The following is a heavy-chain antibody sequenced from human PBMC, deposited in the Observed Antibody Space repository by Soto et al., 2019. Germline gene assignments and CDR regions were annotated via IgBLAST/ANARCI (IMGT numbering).Heavy chain of an antibody. J-gene: IGHJ6*03. CDR2: ISGSGGST. CDR1: GFTFSSYA. D-gene: IGHD3-9*01. Sequence: GGSLRLSCAASGFTFSSYAMSWVRQAPGKGLEWVSAISGSGGSTYYAASVKGRFTISRDNSKNTMYLQMNSLRAEDTAVYYCAKVASPVLRYFDWAQYYYYYMDVWGKGTTVTVSS. V-gene: IGHV3-23*01. CDR3: AKVASPVLRYFDWAQYYYYYMDV.